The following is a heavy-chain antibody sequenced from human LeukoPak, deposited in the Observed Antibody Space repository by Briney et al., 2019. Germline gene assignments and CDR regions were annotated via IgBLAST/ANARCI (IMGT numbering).Heavy chain of an antibody. D-gene: IGHD6-19*01. V-gene: IGHV3-30-3*01. CDR3: ARVKMRVIAVAGTSYFDY. CDR1: GFTFSSYA. J-gene: IGHJ4*02. Sequence: PGRSLRLSCAASGFTFSSYAMHWVRQAPGKGLEWVAVISYDGSNKYYADSVKGRFTISRDNSKNTLYLQMNSLRAEDTAVYYCARVKMRVIAVAGTSYFDYWGQGTLVTVSS. CDR2: ISYDGSNK.